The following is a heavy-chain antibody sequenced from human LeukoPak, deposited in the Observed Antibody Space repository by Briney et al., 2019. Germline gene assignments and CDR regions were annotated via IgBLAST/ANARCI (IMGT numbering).Heavy chain of an antibody. CDR1: GFTFSDYY. V-gene: IGHV3-11*04. Sequence: GGSLRLSCAASGFTFSDYYMSWIRQAPGKGLEWVSYISSSGSTIYYADSVKGRFTISRDNAKNSLYLQMNSLRAEDTAVYYCARDLTPMGYGDEGGDYWGQGTLVTVSP. CDR3: ARDLTPMGYGDEGGDY. CDR2: ISSSGSTI. J-gene: IGHJ4*02. D-gene: IGHD4-17*01.